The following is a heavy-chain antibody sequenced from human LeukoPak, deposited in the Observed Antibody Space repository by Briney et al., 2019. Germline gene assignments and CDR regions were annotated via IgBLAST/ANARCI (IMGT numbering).Heavy chain of an antibody. D-gene: IGHD3-22*01. CDR3: ARDSNYYDSSGYVDY. V-gene: IGHV1-18*01. CDR2: MSAYNGNT. J-gene: IGHJ4*02. Sequence: ASVKVSCKASGYAVTSYGISWVRQAPGQGLEWMGWMSAYNGNTNYAKKLQGRVTMTTDTSTSTAYMELRSLRSDDTAVYYCARDSNYYDSSGYVDYWGQGTLVTVSS. CDR1: GYAVTSYG.